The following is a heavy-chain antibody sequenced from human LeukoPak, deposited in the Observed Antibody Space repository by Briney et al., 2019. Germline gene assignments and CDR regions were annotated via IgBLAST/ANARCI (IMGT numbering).Heavy chain of an antibody. V-gene: IGHV1-2*02. Sequence: ASVKVSCKASGYTFTGYYMHWVRQAPGRGLEWMGWINPNSGGTNYAQKFQGRVTMTRDTSISTAYMELSRLRSADTAVYYCARIVTELERRGFAFDIWGQGTMVTVSS. CDR3: ARIVTELERRGFAFDI. CDR1: GYTFTGYY. J-gene: IGHJ3*02. CDR2: INPNSGGT. D-gene: IGHD1-1*01.